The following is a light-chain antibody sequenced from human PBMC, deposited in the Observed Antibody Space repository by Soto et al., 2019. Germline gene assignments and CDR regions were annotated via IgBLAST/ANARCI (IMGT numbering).Light chain of an antibody. V-gene: IGKV3D-15*01. J-gene: IGKJ2*01. CDR1: QSVGNS. CDR2: RAS. Sequence: EIVMTQYPATLSVSAGERAALSCRASQSVGNSLAWYQQKPGPAPRLLLYRASYRATGIADRFSGSGSGTEFTLTISSLQSEDFAVYYWQQYKNWYSFGQGTKLEIK. CDR3: QQYKNWYS.